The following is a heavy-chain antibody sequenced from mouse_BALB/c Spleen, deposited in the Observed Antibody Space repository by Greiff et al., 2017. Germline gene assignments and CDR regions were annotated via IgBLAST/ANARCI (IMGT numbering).Heavy chain of an antibody. CDR2: INPGSGDT. J-gene: IGHJ3*01. V-gene: IGHV1-54*01. CDR1: GYAFTNYL. D-gene: IGHD2-14*01. CDR3: ANRYDGVAY. Sequence: QVQLQQSGAELVRPGASVKMSCTASGYAFTNYLMEWVKQRPGQGLEWIGVINPGSGDTNYNEKFKGKATLTADKSSSTAYLQLSSLTSDDSAVYFFANRYDGVAYWGQGTLVTVSA.